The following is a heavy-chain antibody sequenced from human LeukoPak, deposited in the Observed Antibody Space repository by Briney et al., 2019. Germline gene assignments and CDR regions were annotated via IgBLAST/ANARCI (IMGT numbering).Heavy chain of an antibody. D-gene: IGHD6-13*01. CDR1: GGSISSGDYY. CDR3: ARDPEYSSSWYYMDV. J-gene: IGHJ6*03. V-gene: IGHV4-30-4*08. Sequence: SEALSLTCTVSGGSISSGDYYWSWIRQPPGKGLEWIGYIYYSGSTYYNPSLKSRVTISVDTSKNQFSLKLSSVTAADTAVYYCARDPEYSSSWYYMDVWGKGTTVTVSS. CDR2: IYYSGST.